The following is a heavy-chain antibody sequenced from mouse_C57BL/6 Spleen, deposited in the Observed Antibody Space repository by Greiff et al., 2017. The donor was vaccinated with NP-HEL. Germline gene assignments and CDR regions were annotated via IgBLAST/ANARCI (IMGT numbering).Heavy chain of an antibody. CDR2: IYPGDGDT. D-gene: IGHD1-1*01. V-gene: IGHV1-82*01. CDR3: ARYYYGSMDY. CDR1: GYAFSSSW. J-gene: IGHJ4*01. Sequence: VQLQQSGPELVKPGASVKISCKASGYAFSSSWMNWVKQRPGKGLEWIGRIYPGDGDTNYNGKFKGKATLTADKSSITAYMQLSSLTSEDSAVYFCARYYYGSMDYWGQGTSVTVSS.